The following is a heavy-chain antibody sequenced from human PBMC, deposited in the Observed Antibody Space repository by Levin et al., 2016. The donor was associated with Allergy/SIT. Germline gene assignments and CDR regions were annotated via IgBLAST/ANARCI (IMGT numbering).Heavy chain of an antibody. V-gene: IGHV3-64D*06. J-gene: IGHJ2*01. CDR2: IHSNGDDT. D-gene: IGHD4-11*01. CDR1: GFTFGDYA. CDR3: VKRHTTVTSSDWYFDL. Sequence: GESLKISCTGSGFTFGDYAMYWVRQAPGMKLEYISAIHSNGDDTFYADSVKGRFTISRDNSQNTLYLQMKGLRVDDTAVYYCVKRHTTVTSSDWYFDLWGRGTLVTVSA.